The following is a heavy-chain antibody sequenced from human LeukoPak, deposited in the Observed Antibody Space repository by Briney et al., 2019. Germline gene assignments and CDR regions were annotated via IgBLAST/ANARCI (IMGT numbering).Heavy chain of an antibody. CDR3: ARRYYYDSSGAFDI. Sequence: KPGESLKIPCKGSGYSFTSHWIGWVRQMPGKGLEWMGIIYPGDSDTRYSPSFQGQVTISADKSISTAYLQWSSLKASDTAMYYCARRYYYDSSGAFDIWGQGTMVTVSS. D-gene: IGHD3-22*01. CDR1: GYSFTSHW. J-gene: IGHJ3*02. V-gene: IGHV5-51*01. CDR2: IYPGDSDT.